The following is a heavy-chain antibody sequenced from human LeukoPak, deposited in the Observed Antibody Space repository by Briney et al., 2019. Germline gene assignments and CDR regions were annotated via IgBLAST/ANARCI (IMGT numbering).Heavy chain of an antibody. D-gene: IGHD6-13*01. Sequence: GGSLRLSCAASRFTFSSYAMHWVRQAPGKGLEWVAVISYDGGHKYYADSVKGRFTISRDNSKNTLYLQMNSLRAEDTAVYYCAKDMSAAGLFDYWGQGTLVTVSS. CDR2: ISYDGGHK. CDR1: RFTFSSYA. V-gene: IGHV3-30*04. CDR3: AKDMSAAGLFDY. J-gene: IGHJ4*02.